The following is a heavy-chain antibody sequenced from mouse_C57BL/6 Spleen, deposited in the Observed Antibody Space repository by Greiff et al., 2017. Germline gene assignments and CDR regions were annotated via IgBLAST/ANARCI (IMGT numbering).Heavy chain of an antibody. D-gene: IGHD2-1*01. J-gene: IGHJ2*01. CDR2: INPSRGYT. V-gene: IGHV1-4*01. CDR1: GYTFTSYT. CDR3: ARSTRGTTGLDY. Sequence: QVQLQQSGAELARPGASVKMSCKASGYTFTSYTMHWVKQRPGQGLEWIGYINPSRGYTKYNQKFKDKATLPVDKSSSTAYMQLSSLTSEDSAVDDGARSTRGTTGLDYGGQGSTRTGCS.